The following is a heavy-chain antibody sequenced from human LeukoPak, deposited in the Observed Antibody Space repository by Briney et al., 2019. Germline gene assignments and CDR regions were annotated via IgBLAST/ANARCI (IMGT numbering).Heavy chain of an antibody. CDR1: GFTFSSYG. V-gene: IGHV3-30*18. CDR3: AKDMYSSSWYYFDY. D-gene: IGHD6-13*01. J-gene: IGHJ4*02. CDR2: ISYDGSNK. Sequence: PGRSLRLSCAASGFTFSSYGMHWVRQAPGKGLEWVAVISYDGSNKYYADSVKGRFTISRDNSKNALYLQVNSLRAEDTAVYYCAKDMYSSSWYYFDYWGQGTLVTVSS.